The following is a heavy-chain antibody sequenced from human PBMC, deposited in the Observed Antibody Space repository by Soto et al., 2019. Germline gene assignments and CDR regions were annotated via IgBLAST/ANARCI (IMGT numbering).Heavy chain of an antibody. CDR2: IYSGGST. J-gene: IGHJ6*02. D-gene: IGHD4-4*01. CDR1: GFTVSSNY. V-gene: IGHV3-53*04. CDR3: ARGDDYSNSYYYYGMDV. Sequence: GGSLRLSCAASGFTVSSNYMSWVRQAPGKGLEWVSVIYSGGSTYYADSVKGRFTIYRHNSKNTLYLQMNSLRAEDTAVYYCARGDDYSNSYYYYGMDVLGQGTTVTVSS.